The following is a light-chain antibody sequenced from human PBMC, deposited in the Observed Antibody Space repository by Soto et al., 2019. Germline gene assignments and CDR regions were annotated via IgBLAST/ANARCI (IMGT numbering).Light chain of an antibody. CDR1: SSDVGNYIY. J-gene: IGLJ1*01. Sequence: QSALTQPASVSGSPGQSITISCTGTSSDVGNYIYVFWFQQHPGKAHKLIISEVSNRPSGVSSRFSGPKSGNTASLTISGLQAEDEAHYYCTSYTTSSTYVFGTGTKVTVL. CDR3: TSYTTSSTYV. CDR2: EVS. V-gene: IGLV2-14*01.